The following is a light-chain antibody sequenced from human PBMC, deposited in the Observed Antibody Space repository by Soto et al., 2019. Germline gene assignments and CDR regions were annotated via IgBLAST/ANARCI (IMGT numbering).Light chain of an antibody. CDR2: EVS. J-gene: IGLJ1*01. V-gene: IGLV2-23*02. Sequence: QSALTPPASVSGSPGQSITISCTGTSSNVGTYNLVSWYQQHPGKAPKLLIYEVSEQPSGVSTRFTASKSGNTASLTISGLQAEDEADYYCCAYADVSTHVFGTGTKGTV. CDR1: SSNVGTYNL. CDR3: CAYADVSTHV.